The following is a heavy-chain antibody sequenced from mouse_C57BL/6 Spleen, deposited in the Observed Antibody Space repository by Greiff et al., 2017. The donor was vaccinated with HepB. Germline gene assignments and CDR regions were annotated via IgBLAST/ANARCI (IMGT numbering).Heavy chain of an antibody. Sequence: VQLQQPGAELVKPGASVKLSCKASGYTFTSYWMQWVKQRPGQGLEWIGEIDPSDSYTNYNQKFKGKATLTVDTSSNTAYLQLSSLTSEDTAVYYCAPLLGPFAYWGQGTLVTVSA. CDR2: IDPSDSYT. CDR1: GYTFTSYW. V-gene: IGHV1-50*01. CDR3: APLLGPFAY. J-gene: IGHJ3*01. D-gene: IGHD4-1*01.